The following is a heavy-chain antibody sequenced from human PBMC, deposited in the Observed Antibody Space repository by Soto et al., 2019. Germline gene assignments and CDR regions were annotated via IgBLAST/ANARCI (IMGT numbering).Heavy chain of an antibody. J-gene: IGHJ4*02. V-gene: IGHV3-11*01. CDR2: ISSSGSTI. D-gene: IGHD3-9*01. Sequence: PGGSLRLSCAPSGFAFSDFYMTWIRQSPGKGLEWVSYISSSGSTIYYSDSVKGRFIISRDNAKNSLYLQMSSLRAEDTAVYYCARASYDILSGYSDFWGPGTLVTVSS. CDR1: GFAFSDFY. CDR3: ARASYDILSGYSDF.